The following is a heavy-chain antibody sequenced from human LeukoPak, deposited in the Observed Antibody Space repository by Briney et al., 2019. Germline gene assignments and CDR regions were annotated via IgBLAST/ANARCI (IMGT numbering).Heavy chain of an antibody. Sequence: SETLSLTCTVSGGSISSYYWSWIRQPPGKGLEWIGYIYYSGSTNYNPSLKSRVTISVDTSKNQFSLKLSSVTAADTAVYYCARDNLRSSWYRGPLGMDVWGQGTTVTASS. J-gene: IGHJ6*02. CDR2: IYYSGST. CDR3: ARDNLRSSWYRGPLGMDV. CDR1: GGSISSYY. V-gene: IGHV4-59*01. D-gene: IGHD6-13*01.